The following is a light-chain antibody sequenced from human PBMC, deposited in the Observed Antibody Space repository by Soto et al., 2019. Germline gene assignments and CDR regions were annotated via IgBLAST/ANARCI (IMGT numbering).Light chain of an antibody. J-gene: IGLJ1*01. CDR2: EVS. CDR1: SSDVGGYNY. CDR3: SSYAGTTLYV. Sequence: QSVLTQPPSASGSPGQSVIISCTGTSSDVGGYNYVSWYQQHPGKAPKVIIYEVSKRPSGVPDRFSGSKSGNTASLTVSGLQAEDEAYYYCSSYAGTTLYVFGTGTKLTVL. V-gene: IGLV2-8*01.